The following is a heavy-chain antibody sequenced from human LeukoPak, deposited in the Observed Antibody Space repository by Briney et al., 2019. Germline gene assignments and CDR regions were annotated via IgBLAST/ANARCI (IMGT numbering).Heavy chain of an antibody. CDR1: GFTFSSYA. Sequence: PGGSLRLSCAASGFTFSSYAMYWGRQAPGKGLEWVAVISYDGTNKFYADSVRGRFTISRDNSKNTLYLQTNSLRAEDTAVYYCAKGIRGLITGPFDYWGQGTLVTVSS. D-gene: IGHD3-10*01. V-gene: IGHV3-30-3*01. CDR2: ISYDGTNK. CDR3: AKGIRGLITGPFDY. J-gene: IGHJ4*02.